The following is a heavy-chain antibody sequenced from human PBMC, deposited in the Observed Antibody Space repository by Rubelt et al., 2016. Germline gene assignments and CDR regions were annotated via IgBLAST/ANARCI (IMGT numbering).Heavy chain of an antibody. D-gene: IGHD5-12*01. V-gene: IGHV3-23*01. Sequence: EVQLLESGGGLVQPGGSLRLSCAASGFTFRSFAMNWVRQAPGKGLEWVSAISGRGDLTYYAASVKGRFTISRDNSKNTLYLQMDSLRAEETAVYYCAKGQAVDISMIPGRNWLDPWGQGTLVTVSS. CDR3: AKGQAVDISMIPGRNWLDP. J-gene: IGHJ5*02. CDR1: GFTFRSFA. CDR2: ISGRGDLT.